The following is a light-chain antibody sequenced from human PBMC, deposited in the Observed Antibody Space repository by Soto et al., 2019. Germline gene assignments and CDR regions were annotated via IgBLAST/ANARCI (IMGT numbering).Light chain of an antibody. CDR2: AAS. CDR1: QGISNY. CDR3: QRYNDALT. Sequence: DIQMTQSPSSLSASVGDSVTITCRASQGISNYLAWYQQKPGRVPTLLISAASTLQSGVPSRFSGSGSGTDFTLTITSLQPEDVATYYCQRYNDALTFGQGTKVEI. V-gene: IGKV1-27*01. J-gene: IGKJ1*01.